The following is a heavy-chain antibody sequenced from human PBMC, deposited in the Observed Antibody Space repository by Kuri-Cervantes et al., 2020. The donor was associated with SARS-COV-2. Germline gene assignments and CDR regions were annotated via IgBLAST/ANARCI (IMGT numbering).Heavy chain of an antibody. CDR2: IRYDGDNK. D-gene: IGHD5-18*01. V-gene: IGHV3-30*02. J-gene: IGHJ4*02. CDR3: ARQRDTAMDTASPFDY. CDR1: GFIFSNYG. Sequence: GESLKISCAASGFIFSNYGMHWVRQAPGKGPEWVAFIRYDGDNKYYADSVKGRFTISRDNPKNTLYLQMNSLRPEDTAVYYCARQRDTAMDTASPFDYWGQGTLVTVSS.